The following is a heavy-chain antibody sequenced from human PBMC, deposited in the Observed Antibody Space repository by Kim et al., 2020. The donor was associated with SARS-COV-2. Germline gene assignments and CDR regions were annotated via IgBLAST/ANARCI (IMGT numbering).Heavy chain of an antibody. CDR2: T. J-gene: IGHJ4*02. D-gene: IGHD4-4*01. Sequence: TNCNPSLKRRVTISVDTSKNQFSLKLSSVTAADTAVYYCAREPYSNYGWVWGQGTLVTVSS. V-gene: IGHV4-59*01. CDR3: AREPYSNYGWV.